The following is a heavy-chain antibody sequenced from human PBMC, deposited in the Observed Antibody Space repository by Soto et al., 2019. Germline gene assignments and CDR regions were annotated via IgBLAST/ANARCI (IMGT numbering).Heavy chain of an antibody. Sequence: QVQLQESGPGLVKPSETLSLTCTVSGGSVSSGSYYWSWIRQPPGKGLEWIGYIYYSGSTNYYPSQKSRVTSSVDTSKIPFSLKLSSVTAADTAVYYCARPLYGSGPMDVWGQGTTDTVSS. V-gene: IGHV4-61*01. CDR3: ARPLYGSGPMDV. CDR1: GGSVSSGSYY. J-gene: IGHJ6*02. CDR2: IYYSGST. D-gene: IGHD3-16*01.